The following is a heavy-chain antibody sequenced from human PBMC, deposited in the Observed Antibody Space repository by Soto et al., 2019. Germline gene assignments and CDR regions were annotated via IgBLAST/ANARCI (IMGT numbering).Heavy chain of an antibody. Sequence: SETLSLTCTVSLGSVSSGSYYWSWIRQPPGKGLEWIGYIYYSGSTNYNPSLKSRVTISVDTSKNQFSLKLSSVTAADTAVYYCARDSSSFDFDYWGQGTLVTVS. CDR3: ARDSSSFDFDY. CDR2: IYYSGST. V-gene: IGHV4-61*01. CDR1: LGSVSSGSYY. D-gene: IGHD6-6*01. J-gene: IGHJ4*02.